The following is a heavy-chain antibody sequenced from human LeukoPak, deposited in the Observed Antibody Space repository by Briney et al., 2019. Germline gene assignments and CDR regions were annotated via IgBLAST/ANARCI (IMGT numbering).Heavy chain of an antibody. D-gene: IGHD3-22*01. CDR1: GGTFSSYA. CDR2: IIPIFGTA. V-gene: IGHV1-69*05. J-gene: IGHJ5*02. CDR3: ARDLRRWDDSSGDWGTNWFDP. Sequence: SVKVSCKASGGTFSSYAISWVRQAPGQGLEWMGGIIPIFGTANYAQKFQGRVTITTDESTSTAYMELSSLRSEDTAVYYCARDLRRWDDSSGDWGTNWFDPWGQGTLVTVSS.